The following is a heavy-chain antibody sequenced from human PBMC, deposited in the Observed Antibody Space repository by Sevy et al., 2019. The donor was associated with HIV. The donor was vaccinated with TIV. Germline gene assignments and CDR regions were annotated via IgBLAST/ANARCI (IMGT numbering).Heavy chain of an antibody. D-gene: IGHD2-2*02. Sequence: GSLRLSCAASGFTFSSYSMNWVRQAPGKGLEWVSSISGISNYIYYADSMKGRFTVSRDNARNSLYLQMNSLRAGDTAVYYCARNNCSITNCYMGDVFDIWGQGTMVTVSS. CDR2: ISGISNYI. CDR1: GFTFSSYS. J-gene: IGHJ3*02. CDR3: ARNNCSITNCYMGDVFDI. V-gene: IGHV3-21*01.